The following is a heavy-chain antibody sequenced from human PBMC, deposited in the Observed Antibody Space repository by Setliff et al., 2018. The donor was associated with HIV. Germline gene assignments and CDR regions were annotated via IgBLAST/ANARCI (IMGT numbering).Heavy chain of an antibody. CDR2: TYTTGGT. CDR1: GVSIPTNY. Sequence: PSETLSLTCNISGVSIPTNYWNWIRQPAGKGLEWIGRTYTTGGTNYNPSLRSRVTMSVDTSKSQFSLKLNSVAAADTAVYYCARVFPPIRGAPFGTPPGAFDIWGQGTMVTVSS. V-gene: IGHV4-4*07. D-gene: IGHD2-15*01. J-gene: IGHJ3*02. CDR3: ARVFPPIRGAPFGTPPGAFDI.